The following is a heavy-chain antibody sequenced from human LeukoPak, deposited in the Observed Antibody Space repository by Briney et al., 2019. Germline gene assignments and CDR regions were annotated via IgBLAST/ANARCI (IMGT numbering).Heavy chain of an antibody. Sequence: SETLSLTCTVSGGSIGTYSWNWIRQPPGKGLEWIGYIYYSGSTNYNPSLKSRVTISVDTSKNQFSLKLSSVTAADTAVYYCARLLGTDDAFDIWGQGTMVTVSS. CDR2: IYYSGST. CDR3: ARLLGTDDAFDI. J-gene: IGHJ3*02. D-gene: IGHD1-1*01. V-gene: IGHV4-59*08. CDR1: GGSIGTYS.